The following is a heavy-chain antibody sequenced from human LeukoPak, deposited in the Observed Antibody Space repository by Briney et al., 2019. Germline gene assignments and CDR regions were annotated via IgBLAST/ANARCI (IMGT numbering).Heavy chain of an antibody. CDR3: AKDVDILTGYYYDY. CDR1: GFTFGSYG. J-gene: IGHJ4*02. Sequence: PGGSLRLSCAASGFTFGSYGMTWVRQAPGKGLEWVSTISGNGDDTFYADSVEGRFTISRDNSKNTLFLQMNSLRAEDTAVYYCAKDVDILTGYYYDYWGQGTLVIVSS. CDR2: ISGNGDDT. V-gene: IGHV3-23*01. D-gene: IGHD3-9*01.